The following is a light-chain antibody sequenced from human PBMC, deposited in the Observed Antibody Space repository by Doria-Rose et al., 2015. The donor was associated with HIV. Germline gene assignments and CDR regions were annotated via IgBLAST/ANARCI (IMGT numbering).Light chain of an antibody. CDR3: QQYGTSRGT. CDR2: DAS. Sequence: TQSPGTLSLSPGERATLSRRASQRIKSSYLAWYQQKPVQAPRLLIYDASTRATGIPDRFSGSGSGTDFTLTISRLEPEDVAVYYCQQYGTSRGTFGQGTRLEIK. J-gene: IGKJ5*01. CDR1: QRIKSSY. V-gene: IGKV3-20*01.